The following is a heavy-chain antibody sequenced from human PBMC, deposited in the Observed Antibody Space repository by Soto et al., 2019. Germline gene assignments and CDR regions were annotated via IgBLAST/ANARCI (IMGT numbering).Heavy chain of an antibody. CDR2: ISYDGTNK. Sequence: QVQLVESGGGVGQPGRALRLSCAASGFTLRNYGMHWVRQAPGKGLEWVAFISYDGTNKYYADSVKGRFTISRDSSKSALYLQMNSLRAEDTAAYYCAKSGLRFLDYFDYWGQGTLVTVSS. CDR1: GFTLRNYG. J-gene: IGHJ4*02. V-gene: IGHV3-30*18. CDR3: AKSGLRFLDYFDY. D-gene: IGHD3-3*01.